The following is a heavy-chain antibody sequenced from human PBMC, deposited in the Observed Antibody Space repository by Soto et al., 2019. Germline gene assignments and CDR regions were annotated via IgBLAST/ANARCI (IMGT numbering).Heavy chain of an antibody. CDR3: ARDGVGTTMFFGYLDY. Sequence: QVQMVESGGGVVQPGRSLRLSCVTSGISFSDVGMHWVRQAPGKGLECVAFLRYDGTNIYYADSVKGRFTISRDNSKSTLYLQMDSPRAEDTAVYYCARDGVGTTMFFGYLDYWGQGTLVTVSS. V-gene: IGHV3-33*01. CDR1: GISFSDVG. D-gene: IGHD1-26*01. J-gene: IGHJ4*02. CDR2: LRYDGTNI.